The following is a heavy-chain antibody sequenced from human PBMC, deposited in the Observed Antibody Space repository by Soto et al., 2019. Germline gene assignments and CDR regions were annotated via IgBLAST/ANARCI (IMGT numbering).Heavy chain of an antibody. CDR2: ISHSGDYT. CDR1: GFTFSSYP. V-gene: IGHV3-23*01. Sequence: GGSLILSCAASGFTFSSYPMSWVRQAPGKGLEWVSAISHSGDYTNHADSVKGRFTISRDNSKSTLYLQMNSLRAEDTAFYYCVNDSISDRETIYFASWGQGTLVTVSS. J-gene: IGHJ4*02. CDR3: VNDSISDRETIYFAS. D-gene: IGHD3-3*01.